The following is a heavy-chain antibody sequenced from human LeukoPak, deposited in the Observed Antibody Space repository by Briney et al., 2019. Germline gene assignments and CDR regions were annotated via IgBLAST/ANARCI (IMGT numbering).Heavy chain of an antibody. D-gene: IGHD3-22*01. Sequence: PGGSLRLSCAASGFTFSSYAMSWVRQAPGKGLEWVGFIRSKAYGGTTEYAASVKGRFTISRDDSKSIAYLQMNSLKTEDTAVYYCTRAKYYYDSSGYYWYYYYYMDVWGKGTTVTVSS. CDR2: IRSKAYGGTT. CDR3: TRAKYYYDSSGYYWYYYYYMDV. V-gene: IGHV3-49*04. CDR1: GFTFSSYA. J-gene: IGHJ6*03.